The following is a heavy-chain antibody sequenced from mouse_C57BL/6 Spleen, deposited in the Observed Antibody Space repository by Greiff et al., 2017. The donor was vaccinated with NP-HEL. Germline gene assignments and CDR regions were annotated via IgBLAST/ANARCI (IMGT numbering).Heavy chain of an antibody. CDR1: GYTFTSYW. V-gene: IGHV1-50*01. CDR2: IDPSDSYT. Sequence: QVHVKQPGAELVKPGASVKLSCKASGYTFTSYWMQWVKQRPGQGLEWIGEIDPSDSYTNYNQKFKGKATLTVDTSSSTAYMQLSSLTSEDSAVYYCAMGPGYCDYWGQGTTLTVSS. CDR3: AMGPGYCDY. J-gene: IGHJ2*01.